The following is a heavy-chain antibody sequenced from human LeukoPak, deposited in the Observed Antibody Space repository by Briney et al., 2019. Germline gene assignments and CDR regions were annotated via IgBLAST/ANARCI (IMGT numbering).Heavy chain of an antibody. Sequence: GASVKVSCKTSGYPFTTWEINWVRQAAGQGLEWMGWVHPNGGNTAYAQKFQGRVTMTSDTSISTAYMELSGLTSDDTAVYFCARGLRYVSWGQGTLVTVSS. V-gene: IGHV1-8*01. D-gene: IGHD2-21*02. CDR2: VHPNGGNT. CDR3: ARGLRYVS. CDR1: GYPFTTWE. J-gene: IGHJ5*01.